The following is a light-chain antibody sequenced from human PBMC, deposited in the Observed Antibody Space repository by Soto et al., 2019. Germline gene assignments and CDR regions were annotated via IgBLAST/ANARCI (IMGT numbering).Light chain of an antibody. CDR2: DVN. CDR1: NSDVGGYNY. J-gene: IGLJ1*01. Sequence: QSVLTRPPSASGSPGQSVTISCTGTNSDVGGYNYVSWYQQHPGKAPKLIIYDVNKRPPGVPDRFSGSKSSNTASLTVSGLQAEDEADFYCSSYAGSNNYVFGTGTKLTVL. V-gene: IGLV2-8*01. CDR3: SSYAGSNNYV.